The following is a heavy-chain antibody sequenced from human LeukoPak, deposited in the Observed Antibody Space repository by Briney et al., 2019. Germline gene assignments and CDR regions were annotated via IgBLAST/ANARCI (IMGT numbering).Heavy chain of an antibody. CDR1: GYTFTSYD. Sequence: ASVKVSCKASGYTFTSYDISWVRQAPGQGLEWMGRIIPILGIANYAQKFQGRVTITADKSTSTAYMELSSLRSEDTAVYYCARSYCSGGSCYAVGGYFDYWGQGTLVTVSS. D-gene: IGHD2-15*01. V-gene: IGHV1-69*04. CDR3: ARSYCSGGSCYAVGGYFDY. CDR2: IIPILGIA. J-gene: IGHJ4*02.